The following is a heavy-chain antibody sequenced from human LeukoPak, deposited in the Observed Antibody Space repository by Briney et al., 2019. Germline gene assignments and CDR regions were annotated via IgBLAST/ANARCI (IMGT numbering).Heavy chain of an antibody. Sequence: ASVKVSCKASEYTFTSYDINWVRQATGQGLEWMGWMNPNSGNTGYAQKFQGRVTITRNTSISTAYMELSSLRSEDTAVYYCARGALYYDFWSGYYEDWGQGTLVTVSS. V-gene: IGHV1-8*03. CDR3: ARGALYYDFWSGYYED. J-gene: IGHJ4*02. D-gene: IGHD3-3*01. CDR1: EYTFTSYD. CDR2: MNPNSGNT.